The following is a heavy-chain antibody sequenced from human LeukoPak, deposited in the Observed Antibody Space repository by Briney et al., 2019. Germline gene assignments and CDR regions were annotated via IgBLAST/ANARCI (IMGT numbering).Heavy chain of an antibody. Sequence: PGGSLRLSCAASGFTFSSYGMHWVRQAPGQGLEWVAFIRYDGSNKYYADSVKGRFTISRDNSKNTLYLQMNSLRAEDTAVVYCAGSSSGWYGEIWFDPWGQGTLVTVSS. CDR2: IRYDGSNK. J-gene: IGHJ5*02. CDR1: GFTFSSYG. V-gene: IGHV3-30*02. CDR3: AGSSSGWYGEIWFDP. D-gene: IGHD6-19*01.